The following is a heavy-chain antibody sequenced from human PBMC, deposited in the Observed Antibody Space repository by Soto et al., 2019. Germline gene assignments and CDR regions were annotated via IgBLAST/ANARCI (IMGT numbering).Heavy chain of an antibody. J-gene: IGHJ4*02. CDR2: ISGGGDST. CDR1: VFTFNNYA. CDR3: AKGRGGSGSLTPRVDF. D-gene: IGHD3-10*01. V-gene: IGHV3-23*01. Sequence: VQLLESGGGLVQPGGSLRLSCAASVFTFNNYAMTWVRQAQGKGLEWVSAISGGGDSTSYADSVKGRFTVSIDGSKNPLYLKMSSLRAEDTALYFCAKGRGGSGSLTPRVDFWGQGTLVTVSS.